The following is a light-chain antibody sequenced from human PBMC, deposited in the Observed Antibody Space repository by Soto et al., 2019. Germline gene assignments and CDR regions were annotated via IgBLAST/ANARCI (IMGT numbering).Light chain of an antibody. CDR1: QSVTSNY. Sequence: EIVLTQSPGTLSLSPGERATLSCRASQSVTSNYLAWYQQKPGQAPRLLMYGASSRATGIPDRFSGRGSGTDFTLTIRRLEPEDIAVYHCQQYGNSPWTFGQGTKVEI. CDR3: QQYGNSPWT. J-gene: IGKJ1*01. CDR2: GAS. V-gene: IGKV3-20*01.